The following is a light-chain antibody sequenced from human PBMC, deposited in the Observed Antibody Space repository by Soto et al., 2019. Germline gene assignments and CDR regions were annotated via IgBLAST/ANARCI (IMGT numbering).Light chain of an antibody. J-gene: IGLJ1*01. V-gene: IGLV2-14*01. Sequence: QSALTQPASVSASPGQSISISCTGTSSDVGGYNYVSWYQQHPGKAPKLMIYDVSNRPSGVSARFSGFKSGNTASLTISGLQAEDEADYYCSSYTSSSTYVFGTGTKVTVL. CDR1: SSDVGGYNY. CDR3: SSYTSSSTYV. CDR2: DVS.